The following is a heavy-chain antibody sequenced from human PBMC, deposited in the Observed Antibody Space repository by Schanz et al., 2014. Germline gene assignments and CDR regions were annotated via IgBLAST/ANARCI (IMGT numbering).Heavy chain of an antibody. V-gene: IGHV1-3*04. CDR1: GYTFTDYP. D-gene: IGHD3-10*01. Sequence: QVQLVQSGAEVKKPGASVKVSCKTSGYTFTDYPINWVRQAPGRRLEWMGWINTASGNTRYSEAFQGRVTITADTSTNTAYMELSSLTSEDTAVHYCARGRGFYDYWGQGTLVTVSS. J-gene: IGHJ4*02. CDR3: ARGRGFYDY. CDR2: INTASGNT.